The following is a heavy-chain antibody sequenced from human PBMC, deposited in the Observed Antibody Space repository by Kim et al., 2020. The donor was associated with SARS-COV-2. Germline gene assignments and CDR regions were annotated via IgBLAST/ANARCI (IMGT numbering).Heavy chain of an antibody. CDR1: GGSFSGYY. V-gene: IGHV4-34*01. Sequence: SETLSLTCAVYGGSFSGYYWSWIRQPPGKGLEWVGEINHSGSTNYNPSLKSRVTISVDTTQNQSSLQLSSGTTTDTAAYYCSRGVPVPPVRTKYNWFDP. CDR3: SRGVPVPPVRTKYNWFDP. CDR2: INHSGST. D-gene: IGHD6-6*01. J-gene: IGHJ5*02.